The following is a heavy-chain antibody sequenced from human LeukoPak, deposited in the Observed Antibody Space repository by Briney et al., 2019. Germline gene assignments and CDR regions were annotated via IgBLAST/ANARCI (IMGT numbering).Heavy chain of an antibody. V-gene: IGHV3-30-3*01. CDR2: ISYDGSNK. CDR3: ATPPVSAYCGGDCTNDY. CDR1: GFTFSSYA. J-gene: IGHJ4*02. Sequence: GGSLRLSCAASGFTFSSYAMPWVRQAPGKGLEWVAVISYDGSNKYYADSVKGRFTISRDNSKNTLYLQMNSLRAEDTAVYYCATPPVSAYCGGDCTNDYWGQGTLVTVSS. D-gene: IGHD2-21*02.